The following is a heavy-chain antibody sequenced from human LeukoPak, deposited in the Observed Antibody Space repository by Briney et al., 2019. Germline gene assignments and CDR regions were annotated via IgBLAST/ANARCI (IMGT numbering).Heavy chain of an antibody. CDR1: GFTFSSYV. Sequence: GGTLRLSCAASGFTFSSYVMSWVRQAPGKGLEWVSAISNSGDNTYYADSVKGRFTISRDNSKNTLYLQMNSLRAEDTAVYYCARDGYSSSSNWFDPWGQGTLVTVSS. V-gene: IGHV3-23*01. J-gene: IGHJ5*02. CDR3: ARDGYSSSSNWFDP. CDR2: ISNSGDNT. D-gene: IGHD6-6*01.